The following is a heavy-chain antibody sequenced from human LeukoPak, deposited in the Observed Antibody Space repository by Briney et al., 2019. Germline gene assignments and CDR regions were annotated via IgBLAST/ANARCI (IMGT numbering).Heavy chain of an antibody. V-gene: IGHV4-34*01. CDR1: IDSFSNYH. Sequence: SETLSLTCAVYIDSFSNYHWNWIRQTPSKGLEWIGEVNEVGGTNISPSLRNRVILSVDTSKNQFFLKLVSVTVADTAVYYCARGQGATVPQVGKNWFDPWGQGTRVTVSS. CDR2: VNEVGGT. D-gene: IGHD1-26*01. CDR3: ARGQGATVPQVGKNWFDP. J-gene: IGHJ5*02.